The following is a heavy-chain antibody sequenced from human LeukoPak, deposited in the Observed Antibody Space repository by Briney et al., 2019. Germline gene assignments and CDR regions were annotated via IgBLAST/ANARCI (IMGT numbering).Heavy chain of an antibody. D-gene: IGHD6-19*01. CDR1: GYTFTGYY. CDR2: INPNSGGT. V-gene: IGHV1-2*02. J-gene: IGHJ4*02. Sequence: ASVKVSCKASGYTFTGYYMHWVRQAPGQGLEWMGWINPNSGGTNYAQKFQGRVTMTRDTSISTAYMELSRLRSDDTAVYYCARDSLEQWLVLYYWGQGTLVTVSS. CDR3: ARDSLEQWLVLYY.